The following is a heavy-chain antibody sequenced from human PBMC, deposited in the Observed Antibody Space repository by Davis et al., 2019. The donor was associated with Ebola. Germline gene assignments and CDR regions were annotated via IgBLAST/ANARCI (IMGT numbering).Heavy chain of an antibody. V-gene: IGHV3-74*01. D-gene: IGHD2-2*01. CDR2: INSDGSST. Sequence: GESLKISCAASGFTFSSYWMHWVRQAPGKGLVWVSRINSDGSSTSCADSVKGRFTISRDNAKNTLYLQMNSLRAEDTAVYYCATGGSSDYWGQGTLVTVSS. CDR3: ATGGSSDY. CDR1: GFTFSSYW. J-gene: IGHJ4*02.